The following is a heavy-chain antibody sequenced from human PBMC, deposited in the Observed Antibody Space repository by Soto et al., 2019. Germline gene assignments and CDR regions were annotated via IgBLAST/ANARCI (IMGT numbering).Heavy chain of an antibody. Sequence: SETLSLTCAVYGGSFSGYYWSWIRQPPGKGLEWIGEINHSGSTNYNPSLKSRVTISVDTSKNQFSLKLSSVTAADTAVYYCARGDPDMVVGPAAIWQYYDYYGMDVWGQGTTVTVSS. J-gene: IGHJ6*02. D-gene: IGHD2-2*02. V-gene: IGHV4-34*01. CDR1: GGSFSGYY. CDR2: INHSGST. CDR3: ARGDPDMVVGPAAIWQYYDYYGMDV.